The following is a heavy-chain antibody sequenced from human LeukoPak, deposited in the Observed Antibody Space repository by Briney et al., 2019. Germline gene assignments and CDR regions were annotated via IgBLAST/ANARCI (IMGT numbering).Heavy chain of an antibody. J-gene: IGHJ4*02. D-gene: IGHD5-18*01. V-gene: IGHV5-51*01. CDR3: ARHPWGYSYGVDY. CDR2: IYPGDSDT. CDR1: GYSFTSYW. Sequence: GESPKISCKGSGYSFTSYWIGWVRQIPGKGLEWMGIIYPGDSDTRYSPSFQGQVTISADKSISTAYLQWSSLKASDTAMYYCARHPWGYSYGVDYWGQGTLVTVSS.